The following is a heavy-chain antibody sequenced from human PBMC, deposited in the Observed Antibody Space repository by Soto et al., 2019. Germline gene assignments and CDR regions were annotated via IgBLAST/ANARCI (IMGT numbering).Heavy chain of an antibody. CDR2: ISAYNGNT. D-gene: IGHD2-2*01. CDR3: ARDGIPDIVVVTAAMCDY. J-gene: IGHJ4*02. Sequence: ASVKVSCKASGYTFTSYGISWVRQAPGQGLEWMGWISAYNGNTNYAQKLQGRVTMTTDTSTSTAYMELRSLRSDDTAVYYCARDGIPDIVVVTAAMCDYWGQGTLVTVSS. V-gene: IGHV1-18*01. CDR1: GYTFTSYG.